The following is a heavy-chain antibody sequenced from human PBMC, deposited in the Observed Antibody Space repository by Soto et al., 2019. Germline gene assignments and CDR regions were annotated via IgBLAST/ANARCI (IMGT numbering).Heavy chain of an antibody. CDR2: IIPILGIA. Sequence: ASVKVSCKASGGTFSSYTISWVRQAPGQGLEWMGRIIPILGIANYAQKFQGRVTITADKSTSTAYMELSSLRSEDTAVYYCARDRDSSSWSHGWFDPWGQGTLVTVSS. V-gene: IGHV1-69*04. CDR1: GGTFSSYT. D-gene: IGHD6-13*01. J-gene: IGHJ5*02. CDR3: ARDRDSSSWSHGWFDP.